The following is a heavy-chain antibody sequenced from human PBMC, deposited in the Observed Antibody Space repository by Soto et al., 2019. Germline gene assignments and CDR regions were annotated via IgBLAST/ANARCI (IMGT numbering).Heavy chain of an antibody. CDR2: ISWNSGSL. CDR1: GLPFVDYA. V-gene: IGHV3-9*01. CDR3: AKEGLTTVTPSGYYYYYYMDV. Sequence: GGSLSLPFAALGLPFVDYACHWARKPPGKGLEWVSGISWNSGSLGYADSVKGRFTISRENAKNSLYLQMNSLRAEDTALYYCAKEGLTTVTPSGYYYYYYMDVWGKGTTVTVSS. J-gene: IGHJ6*03. D-gene: IGHD4-4*01.